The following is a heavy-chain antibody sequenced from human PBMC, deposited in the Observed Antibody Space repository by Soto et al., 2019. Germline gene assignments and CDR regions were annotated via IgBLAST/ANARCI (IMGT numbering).Heavy chain of an antibody. D-gene: IGHD3-22*01. Sequence: ASVKVSCKASGYTFTSYAMHWVRQAPGQRLEWMGWINAGNGNTKYSQKFQGRVTITRDTSASTAYMELSSLRSEDTAVYYCARGAQDYYDSSGLGDYWGQGTLVTVSS. CDR1: GYTFTSYA. CDR2: INAGNGNT. J-gene: IGHJ4*02. V-gene: IGHV1-3*01. CDR3: ARGAQDYYDSSGLGDY.